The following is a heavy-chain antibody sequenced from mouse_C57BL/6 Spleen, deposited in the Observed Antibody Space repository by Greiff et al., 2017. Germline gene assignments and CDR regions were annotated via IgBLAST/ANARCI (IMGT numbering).Heavy chain of an antibody. CDR3: ATARYGSYAMDY. D-gene: IGHD2-10*02. Sequence: VQLQQSGPGLVKPGASVKISCKASGYAFSGSGMNWVKQRPGKGLEWIGRIYPGDGDTNYNGKLKGKATLTADKSSSTAYMQLSSLTSEDSAVFFCATARYGSYAMDYWGQGTSVTVSS. CDR2: IYPGDGDT. V-gene: IGHV1-82*01. J-gene: IGHJ4*01. CDR1: GYAFSGSG.